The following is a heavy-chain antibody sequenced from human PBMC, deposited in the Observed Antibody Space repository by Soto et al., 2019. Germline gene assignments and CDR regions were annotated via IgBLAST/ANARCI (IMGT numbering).Heavy chain of an antibody. CDR2: ISYDGSNK. D-gene: IGHD3-9*01. CDR1: GFIFSSYG. Sequence: QVQLVESGGGVVQPGRSLRLSCTASGFIFSSYGMHWVRQAPGKGLEWVAVISYDGSNKYYADSVKGRFTISRGNSKNTLYLQMNSLRAEDTAVYYCAKEQGGHWLPFDYWGQGTLVTVSS. J-gene: IGHJ4*02. CDR3: AKEQGGHWLPFDY. V-gene: IGHV3-30*18.